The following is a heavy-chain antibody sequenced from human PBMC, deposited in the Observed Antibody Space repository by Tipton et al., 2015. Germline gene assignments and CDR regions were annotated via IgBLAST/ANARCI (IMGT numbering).Heavy chain of an antibody. V-gene: IGHV3-23*01. CDR2: ISPTGSAT. J-gene: IGHJ4*02. Sequence: SLRLSCEGSGLTLSNYVMIWIRQAPGKGLKWVSSISPTGSATYYADAVKGRFTISRDNSRGTFFLQMNSLRGEDTAAYFCAKGGHFSYFDYWGQGIMVTVSS. CDR1: GLTLSNYV. D-gene: IGHD3-3*02. CDR3: AKGGHFSYFDY.